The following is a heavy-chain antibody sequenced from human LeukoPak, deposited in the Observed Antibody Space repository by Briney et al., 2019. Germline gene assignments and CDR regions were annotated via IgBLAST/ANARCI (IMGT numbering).Heavy chain of an antibody. J-gene: IGHJ6*02. D-gene: IGHD3-10*01. CDR1: GYTFTDYY. CDR3: ARDGSGSYYYYYYGMDV. CDR2: INPNSGGT. V-gene: IGHV1-2*02. Sequence: ASVKVSCKASGYTFTDYYMHWVRQAPGQGLEWMGWINPNSGGTNYAQKFQGRVTMTRDTSISTAYMELSRLRSDDTAVYYCARDGSGSYYYYYYGMDVWGQGTTVTVSS.